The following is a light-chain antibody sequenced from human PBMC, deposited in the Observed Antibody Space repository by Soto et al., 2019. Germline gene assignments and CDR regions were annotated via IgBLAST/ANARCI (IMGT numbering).Light chain of an antibody. CDR2: DAS. Sequence: DIQMTQSPSTLSASVGDRVSITCRASQSIERYLAWYQQKPGKAPNLLIYDASSLDRGVPSRFSGRGSGTEFTLPISSLQPDDFAPSYCQQFKSSTWTFGQGTKVEIK. J-gene: IGKJ1*01. CDR3: QQFKSSTWT. V-gene: IGKV1-5*01. CDR1: QSIERY.